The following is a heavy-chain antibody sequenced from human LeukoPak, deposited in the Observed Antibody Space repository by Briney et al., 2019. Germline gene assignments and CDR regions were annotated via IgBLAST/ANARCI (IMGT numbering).Heavy chain of an antibody. CDR2: VSYDESDK. Sequence: GGSLRLSCTASGFTFSSYTMHWVRQAPGKGLEWVALVSYDESDKYYADSVKGRFTVSRDNSKNTLYLQMNSLRTEDTAVYYCARDLANGYNPDTYWGQGTLVTVSS. V-gene: IGHV3-30-3*01. CDR1: GFTFSSYT. CDR3: ARDLANGYNPDTY. D-gene: IGHD5-24*01. J-gene: IGHJ4*02.